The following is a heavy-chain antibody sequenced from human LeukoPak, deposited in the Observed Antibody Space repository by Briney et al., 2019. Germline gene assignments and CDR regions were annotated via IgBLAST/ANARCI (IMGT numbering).Heavy chain of an antibody. J-gene: IGHJ4*02. CDR1: GFTFSHYE. CDR3: ARDHEWGRAYFDY. Sequence: GGSLRLSCAASGFTFSHYEMNWVRQAPGKGLEWISYISSSGSTIYYADSVKGRFTISRDNAKNSLYLQMNSLRAEDTAVYYCARDHEWGRAYFDYWGQGTLVTVSS. D-gene: IGHD1-26*01. V-gene: IGHV3-48*03. CDR2: ISSSGSTI.